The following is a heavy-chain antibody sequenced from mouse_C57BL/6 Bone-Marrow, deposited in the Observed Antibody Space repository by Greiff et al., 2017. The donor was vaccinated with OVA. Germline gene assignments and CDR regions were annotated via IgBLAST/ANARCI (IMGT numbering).Heavy chain of an antibody. D-gene: IGHD1-1*01. CDR3: ARVITTVPAMDY. CDR1: GFTFSDYY. Sequence: EVKVVESEGGLVQPGSSMKLSCTASGFTFSDYYMAWVRQVPEKGLEWVANINYDGSSTYYLDSLKSRFIISRDNAKNILYLQMSSLKSEDTATYYCARVITTVPAMDYWGQGTSVTVSS. CDR2: INYDGSST. V-gene: IGHV5-16*01. J-gene: IGHJ4*01.